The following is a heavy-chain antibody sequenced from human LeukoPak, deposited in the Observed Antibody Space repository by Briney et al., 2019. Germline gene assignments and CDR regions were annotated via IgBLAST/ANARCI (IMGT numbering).Heavy chain of an antibody. V-gene: IGHV3-49*03. CDR1: GFTFGDYA. J-gene: IGHJ4*02. D-gene: IGHD6-13*01. CDR3: TRSNTNGGLAARGY. CDR2: IRSKAYGGTT. Sequence: GGSLRLSCTASGFTFGDYAMSWFRQAPGKGLEWVGFIRSKAYGGTTEYAASVKGRFTISRDDSKSIAYLQMNSLKTEDTAVYYCTRSNTNGGLAARGYWGQGTLVTVSS.